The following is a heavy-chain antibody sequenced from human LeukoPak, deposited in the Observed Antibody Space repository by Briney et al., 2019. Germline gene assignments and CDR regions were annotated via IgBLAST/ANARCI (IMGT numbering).Heavy chain of an antibody. J-gene: IGHJ5*02. CDR2: IIPIFGTA. D-gene: IGHD3-9*01. Sequence: SVKVSCKASGGTFSNYAINWVRQAPGQGPEWMGTIIPIFGTANYAQKFQGRVTITADESTSTIYMELSSLRSEDTAVYYCARDHDSLTGYRGWFDPWGQGALVTVSS. V-gene: IGHV1-69*13. CDR3: ARDHDSLTGYRGWFDP. CDR1: GGTFSNYA.